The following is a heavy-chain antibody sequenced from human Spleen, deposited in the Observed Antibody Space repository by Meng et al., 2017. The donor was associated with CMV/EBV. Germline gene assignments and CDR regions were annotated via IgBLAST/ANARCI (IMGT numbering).Heavy chain of an antibody. Sequence: CPVSGGSISSGGYYWSWIRPHTGKGLEWIGYIYYSGSTYYNPSLKSRVTILVDTSKNQFSLKLSSVTAADTAVYYCARDRSSGLELGYWGQGTLVTVSS. D-gene: IGHD1-26*01. V-gene: IGHV4-31*03. J-gene: IGHJ4*02. CDR1: GGSISSGGYY. CDR2: IYYSGST. CDR3: ARDRSSGLELGY.